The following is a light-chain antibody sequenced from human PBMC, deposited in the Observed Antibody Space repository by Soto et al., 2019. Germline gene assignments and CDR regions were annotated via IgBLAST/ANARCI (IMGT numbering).Light chain of an antibody. J-gene: IGLJ1*01. V-gene: IGLV2-14*01. Sequence: QSVLTQPAPVSGSPGQSITISRTGTSSDVGGYNYVSWYQQHPGKAPKLMIYDVSNRPSGVSNRFSGSKSGDTASLTISGLQADDEADYYCSSYTSSSTSSVFGTGTKVTVL. CDR3: SSYTSSSTSSV. CDR2: DVS. CDR1: SSDVGGYNY.